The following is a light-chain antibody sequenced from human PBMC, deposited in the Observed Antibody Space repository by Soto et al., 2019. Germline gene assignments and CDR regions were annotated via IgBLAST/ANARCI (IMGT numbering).Light chain of an antibody. CDR2: DAS. J-gene: IGKJ1*01. CDR1: QSISSW. V-gene: IGKV1-5*01. CDR3: QLYNSDWT. Sequence: DIQMPQSPSTLSASVGDRVTITCRARQSISSWLAWYQQKPGKAPKLLIYDASRLESGVPSRFSGSGSGTEFTLTISSLQPDDFATYYCQLYNSDWTFGQGTKVEIK.